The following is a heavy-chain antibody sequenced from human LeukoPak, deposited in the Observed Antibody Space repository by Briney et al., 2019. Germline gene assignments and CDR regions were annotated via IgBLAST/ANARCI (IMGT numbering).Heavy chain of an antibody. CDR2: IYHSGST. CDR1: GGSISSSSYY. Sequence: SETLSLTCTVSGGSISSSSYYWGWIRQPPGKGLEWIGEIYHSGSTNYNPSLKSRVTISVDKSKNQFSLTLSSVTAADTAVYYCARESSSTSTWGQGTLVTVSS. CDR3: ARESSSTST. V-gene: IGHV4-39*07. J-gene: IGHJ5*02. D-gene: IGHD2-2*01.